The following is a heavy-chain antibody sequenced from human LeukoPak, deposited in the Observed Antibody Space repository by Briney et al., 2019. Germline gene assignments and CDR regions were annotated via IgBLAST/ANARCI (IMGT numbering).Heavy chain of an antibody. CDR1: GGSISSSSYY. CDR2: IYYSGST. D-gene: IGHD2-21*02. V-gene: IGHV4-39*07. CDR3: ARVSVVTAPIGGFDY. Sequence: PSETLSLTCTVSGGSISSSSYYWGWIRQPPGKGLEWIGSIYYSGSTYYNPSLKSRVTISVDTSKNQFSLKLSSVTAADTAVYYCARVSVVTAPIGGFDYWGQGTLVTVSS. J-gene: IGHJ4*02.